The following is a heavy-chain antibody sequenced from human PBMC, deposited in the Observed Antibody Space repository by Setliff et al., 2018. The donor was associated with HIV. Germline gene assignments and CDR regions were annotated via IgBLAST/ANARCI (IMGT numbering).Heavy chain of an antibody. CDR3: AWGTQRPIDS. V-gene: IGHV1-69-2*01. CDR1: GYTFPDYY. J-gene: IGHJ4*02. CDR2: IDPDRGET. D-gene: IGHD3-16*01. Sequence: ASVKVSCKVSGYTFPDYYFQWVRQAPGKGLEWVGLIDPDRGETVHAEKFQGRVTITADRSKDIAYMKLSSLRYEDTAMYYCAWGTQRPIDSWGQGTLVTVSS.